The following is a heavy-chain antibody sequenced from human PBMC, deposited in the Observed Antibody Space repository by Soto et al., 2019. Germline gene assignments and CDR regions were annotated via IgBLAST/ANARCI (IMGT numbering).Heavy chain of an antibody. CDR2: IYYLGST. CDR3: ARGGISHWAYFYYMDV. Sequence: SETLSLTCTVSGGSISSGDYYWSWIRQPPGKGLEWIGDIYYLGSTNYNPSLKSRVTMSVDTSKNQFSLTLNSVTAADTATYYCARGGISHWAYFYYMDVWDRGTTVTVSS. CDR1: GGSISSGDYY. D-gene: IGHD2-21*01. J-gene: IGHJ6*03. V-gene: IGHV4-30-4*01.